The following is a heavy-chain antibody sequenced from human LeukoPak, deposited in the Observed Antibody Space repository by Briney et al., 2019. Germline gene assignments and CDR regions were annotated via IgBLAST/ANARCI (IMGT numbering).Heavy chain of an antibody. CDR3: ARVMNSSGYYPFDY. CDR2: ISAYSGNT. Sequence: ASVKVYCKASGYTFTSYGISWVRQAPGQGLEWMGWISAYSGNTNYAQKLQGRVTMTTDTSTSTAYMELRSLRSDDTAVYYCARVMNSSGYYPFDYWGQGTLVTVSS. CDR1: GYTFTSYG. V-gene: IGHV1-18*01. J-gene: IGHJ4*02. D-gene: IGHD3-22*01.